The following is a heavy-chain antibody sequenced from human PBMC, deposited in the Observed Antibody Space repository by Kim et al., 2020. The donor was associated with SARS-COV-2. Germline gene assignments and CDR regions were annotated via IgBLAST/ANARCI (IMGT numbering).Heavy chain of an antibody. J-gene: IGHJ4*02. CDR3: ASNCGGDCYDYYFDY. Sequence: SETLSLTCTVSGGSVSSGSYYWSRIRQPPGKGLEWIGYIYYSGSTNYNPSLKSRVTISVDTSKNQFSLKLSSVTAADTAVYYCASNCGGDCYDYYFDYWGQGTLVTVSS. CDR1: GGSVSSGSYY. V-gene: IGHV4-61*01. CDR2: IYYSGST. D-gene: IGHD2-21*02.